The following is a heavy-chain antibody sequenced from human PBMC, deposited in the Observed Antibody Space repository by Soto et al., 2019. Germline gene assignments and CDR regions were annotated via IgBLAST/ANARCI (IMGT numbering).Heavy chain of an antibody. V-gene: IGHV4-34*01. CDR2: INHSGST. J-gene: IGHJ6*02. Sequence: PSETLSLTCAVYGGSFSCYYWSWIRQPPGKGLEWIGEINHSGSTNYNPSLKSRVTISVDTSKNQFSPKLSSVTAADTAVYYCARVDSSSAPYYYYGMDVWGQGTTVTVSS. CDR1: GGSFSCYY. D-gene: IGHD6-6*01. CDR3: ARVDSSSAPYYYYGMDV.